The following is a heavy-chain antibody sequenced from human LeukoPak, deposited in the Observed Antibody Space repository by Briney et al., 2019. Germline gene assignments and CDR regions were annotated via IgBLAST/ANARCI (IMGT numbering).Heavy chain of an antibody. V-gene: IGHV4-31*03. D-gene: IGHD2-2*02. CDR2: IYYSGST. CDR1: GGSISSGGYY. J-gene: IGHJ5*02. Sequence: SETLSLTCTVSGGSISSGGYYWSWIRQHPGKGLEWIGYIYYSGSTYYNPSLKSRVTISVDTSKNQFSLKLSSVTAADTAVYYCARGLYQLLYHWFDPWGQGTLVTVSS. CDR3: ARGLYQLLYHWFDP.